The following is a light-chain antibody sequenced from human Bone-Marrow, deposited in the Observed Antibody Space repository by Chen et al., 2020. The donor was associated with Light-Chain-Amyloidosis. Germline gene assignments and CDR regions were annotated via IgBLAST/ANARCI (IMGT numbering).Light chain of an antibody. J-gene: IGKJ4*01. V-gene: IGKV3-11*01. CDR2: DAS. CDR1: QNINNF. Sequence: EIVLTQSPATLSLSPGDRATLSCRASQNINNFLAWYQQKPGQAPSLRIYDASNGATGIPARFRGSGSGTDFTITISSVEPEDFAVYYCQQRADWPPLTFGGGTKVEIK. CDR3: QQRADWPPLT.